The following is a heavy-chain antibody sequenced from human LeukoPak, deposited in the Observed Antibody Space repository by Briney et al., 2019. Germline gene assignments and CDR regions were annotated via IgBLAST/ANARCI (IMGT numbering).Heavy chain of an antibody. D-gene: IGHD2-15*01. CDR2: ISYDGSNK. V-gene: IGHV3-30*01. CDR3: ARGLRSLDAFDI. CDR1: GFTFSSYA. J-gene: IGHJ3*02. Sequence: GRSLRLSCAASGFTFSSYAMHWVRQAPGKGLEWVAVISYDGSNKYYADSVKDRFTISRDNSKNTLYLQMNSLRAEDTAVYYCARGLRSLDAFDIWGQGTMVTVSS.